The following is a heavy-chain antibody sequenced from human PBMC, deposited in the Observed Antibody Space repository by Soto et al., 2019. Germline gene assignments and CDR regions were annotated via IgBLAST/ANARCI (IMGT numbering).Heavy chain of an antibody. V-gene: IGHV4-39*01. Sequence: SETLSLTCTVSGGSISSSSYYWGWNRQPPGKGLEWIGSIYYSGSTYYNPSLKSRVTISVDTSKNQFSLKLSSVTAADTAVYYCARLGSPGIAAAGPKNWFDPWGQGTLVTVSS. D-gene: IGHD6-13*01. CDR2: IYYSGST. J-gene: IGHJ5*02. CDR3: ARLGSPGIAAAGPKNWFDP. CDR1: GGSISSSSYY.